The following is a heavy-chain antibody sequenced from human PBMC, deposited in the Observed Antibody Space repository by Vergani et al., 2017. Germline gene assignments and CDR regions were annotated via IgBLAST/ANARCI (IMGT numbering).Heavy chain of an antibody. J-gene: IGHJ5*02. D-gene: IGHD3-9*01. CDR1: GGTFSSYT. CDR2: IIPILGIA. CDR3: ARVSYYDILTGYPKGRNWFDP. Sequence: QVQLVQSGAEVKKPGSSVKVSCKASGGTFSSYTISWVRQAPGQGLEWMGRIIPILGIANYAQKFQGRVTITADKSTSTAYMELRSLRSDDTAVYYCARVSYYDILTGYPKGRNWFDPWGQGTLVTVSS. V-gene: IGHV1-69*02.